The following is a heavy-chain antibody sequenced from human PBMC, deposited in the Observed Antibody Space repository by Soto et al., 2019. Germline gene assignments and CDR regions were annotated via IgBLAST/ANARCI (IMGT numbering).Heavy chain of an antibody. Sequence: PWGSLRLSCAASEFTFSSYAMILFRHSPFKWLEWVSAISGSGSSSYYADSVKGRFTISRDNSKNTLYLQMNSPRAEDTAVYHCAKCSPRYSSGLKAYYFDHWGQGTLVTVSS. CDR2: ISGSGSSS. J-gene: IGHJ4*02. CDR3: AKCSPRYSSGLKAYYFDH. CDR1: EFTFSSYA. V-gene: IGHV3-23*01. D-gene: IGHD6-19*01.